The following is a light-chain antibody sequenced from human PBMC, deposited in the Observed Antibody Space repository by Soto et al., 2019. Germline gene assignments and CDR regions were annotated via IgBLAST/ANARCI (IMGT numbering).Light chain of an antibody. Sequence: QSALTQPASVSGSPGQSITISCTGTNSDVGGYNYVSWYQQRPGKAPKLIISEVSARPSGVSNRFSGSKSGNTASLTISGLEAEDAADYFCSSYTIRSTLVFGVGTKLTVL. CDR2: EVS. V-gene: IGLV2-14*01. J-gene: IGLJ3*02. CDR1: NSDVGGYNY. CDR3: SSYTIRSTLV.